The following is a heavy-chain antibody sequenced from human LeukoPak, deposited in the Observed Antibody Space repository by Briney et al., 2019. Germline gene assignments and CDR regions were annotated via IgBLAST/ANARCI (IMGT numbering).Heavy chain of an antibody. V-gene: IGHV4-4*02. CDR2: IYHSGST. D-gene: IGHD6-13*01. J-gene: IGHJ6*04. CDR1: GGSISSSNW. Sequence: SETLSLTCAVSGGSISSSNWWSWVRQPPGKGLEWIGEIYHSGSTNYNPSLKSRVTISVDTSKNQFSLKLSSVTAADTAVYYCARDRAIAAAGTRSPYYYYYGMDVWGKGTTVTVSS. CDR3: ARDRAIAAAGTRSPYYYYYGMDV.